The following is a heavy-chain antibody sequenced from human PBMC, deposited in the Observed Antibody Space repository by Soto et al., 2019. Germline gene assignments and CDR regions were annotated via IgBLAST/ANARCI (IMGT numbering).Heavy chain of an antibody. Sequence: QVQLVESGGGVVQPGRSLRLSCAASGFTFSSYGMHWVRQAPGKGLEWVAVIWYDGSNKYYADSVKGRFTISRDNSKNTLYLQMNSLRAEDTAVYYCARESFLGGQWRPSYYFDYWGQGTLVTVSS. CDR1: GFTFSSYG. V-gene: IGHV3-33*01. D-gene: IGHD6-19*01. J-gene: IGHJ4*02. CDR2: IWYDGSNK. CDR3: ARESFLGGQWRPSYYFDY.